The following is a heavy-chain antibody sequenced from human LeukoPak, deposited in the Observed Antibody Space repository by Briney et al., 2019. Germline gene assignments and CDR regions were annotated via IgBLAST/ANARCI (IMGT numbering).Heavy chain of an antibody. D-gene: IGHD1-26*01. J-gene: IGHJ5*02. V-gene: IGHV3-11*01. CDR1: GFTFSDYY. CDR2: ISNSGTII. Sequence: GGSLRLSCAASGFTFSDYYMSWIRQAPGKGLEWVSYISNSGTIIEYVDSVKGRFTISRDNARNSLSLEMNSMRVEDTAVYYCARDGSGSFTTDSFDTLGQGTLVTVSS. CDR3: ARDGSGSFTTDSFDT.